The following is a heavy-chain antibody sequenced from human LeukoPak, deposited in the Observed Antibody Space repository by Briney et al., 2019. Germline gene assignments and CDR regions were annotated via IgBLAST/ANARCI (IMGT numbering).Heavy chain of an antibody. Sequence: SETLSLTCTVSGGSISSYYWSWIRQPAGKGREWIGRIYTSGSTNYNPSIKSRVTMSVDTSKNQFSLKLSSVTAADTAVYYCASSRAYYYDSSGYYYFDYWGQGTLVTVSS. CDR1: GGSISSYY. CDR2: IYTSGST. D-gene: IGHD3-22*01. V-gene: IGHV4-4*07. J-gene: IGHJ4*02. CDR3: ASSRAYYYDSSGYYYFDY.